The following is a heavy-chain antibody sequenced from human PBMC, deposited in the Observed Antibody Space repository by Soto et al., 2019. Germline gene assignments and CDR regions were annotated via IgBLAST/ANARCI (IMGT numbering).Heavy chain of an antibody. D-gene: IGHD3-3*01. CDR3: ARDGPPDFWRTPNYYYGMDV. Sequence: PSETLSLTCTVSGGSISSYYWSWIRQPPGKGLEWIGYIYYSGSTNYNPSLKSRVTISVDTSKNQFSLKLSSVTAADTAVYYCARDGPPDFWRTPNYYYGMDVWGQGTTVTVSS. V-gene: IGHV4-59*01. J-gene: IGHJ6*02. CDR2: IYYSGST. CDR1: GGSISSYY.